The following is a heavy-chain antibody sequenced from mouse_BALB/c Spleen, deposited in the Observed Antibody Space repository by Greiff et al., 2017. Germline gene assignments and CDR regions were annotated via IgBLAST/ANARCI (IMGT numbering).Heavy chain of an antibody. CDR1: GFTFSSYA. CDR3: ARQDDAYAMDY. V-gene: IGHV5-6*01. Sequence: EVKLMESGGDLVKPGGSLKLSCAASGFTFSSYAMSWVRQTPDKRLEWVATISSGGSYTYYPDSVKGRFTISRDNAKNTLYLQMSSLKSEDTAMYYCARQDDAYAMDYWGQGTSVTVSS. J-gene: IGHJ4*01. CDR2: ISSGGSYT.